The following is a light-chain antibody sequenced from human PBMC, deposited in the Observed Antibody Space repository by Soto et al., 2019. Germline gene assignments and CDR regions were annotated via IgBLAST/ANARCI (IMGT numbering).Light chain of an antibody. CDR3: QQRSDLPPA. Sequence: EIVLTQSPATLSLSPGERATLSCRASQRVGSYLAWYKQKPGQAPRLLIYDAFNRATGIPARFSGSGSGTDLNLPTSSLEPEDFALYYCQQRSDLPPAFGGGTKVEIK. V-gene: IGKV3-11*01. CDR2: DAF. CDR1: QRVGSY. J-gene: IGKJ4*01.